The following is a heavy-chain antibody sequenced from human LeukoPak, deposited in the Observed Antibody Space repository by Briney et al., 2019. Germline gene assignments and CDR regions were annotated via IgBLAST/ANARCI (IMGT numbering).Heavy chain of an antibody. V-gene: IGHV3-23*01. CDR2: ISGSDGAT. J-gene: IGHJ6*02. CDR3: AKPFSGGGDPIYYYYGMDV. CDR1: GFTFSTHS. D-gene: IGHD3-10*01. Sequence: GGSLRLSCVASGFTFSTHSMSWVRLPPGKGLDWVSAISGSDGATYYADSVKGRFTISRDNSKDTLYLQMNSLRAEDTAVYYCAKPFSGGGDPIYYYYGMDVWGQGTTVTVSS.